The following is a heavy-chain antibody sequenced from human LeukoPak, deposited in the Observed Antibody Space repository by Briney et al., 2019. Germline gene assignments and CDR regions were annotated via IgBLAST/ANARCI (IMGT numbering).Heavy chain of an antibody. Sequence: GGSLRLSCAASGFTFSSYEMNWVRQAPGKGLEWVSYISSSGSTIYYADSVKGRFTISRDNAKNTLYLQMNSLRAEDTAVYYCARDHYDFWSGYSGYIDYWGQGTLVTVSS. V-gene: IGHV3-48*03. CDR3: ARDHYDFWSGYSGYIDY. CDR2: ISSSGSTI. CDR1: GFTFSSYE. J-gene: IGHJ4*02. D-gene: IGHD3-3*01.